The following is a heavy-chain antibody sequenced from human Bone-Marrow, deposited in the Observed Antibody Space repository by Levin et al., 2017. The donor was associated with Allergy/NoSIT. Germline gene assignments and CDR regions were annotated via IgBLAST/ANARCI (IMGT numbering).Heavy chain of an antibody. V-gene: IGHV3-23*01. CDR1: RFTFSNYA. J-gene: IGHJ6*03. Sequence: PGGSLRLSCAASRFTFSNYAVSWVRQAPGKGLEWVSTITGGGGGTYYADSVKGRFTISRDNSKSTLYLQMNSLRAEDTAVYYCAKGGGSSNYYYMDVWGKGTTVTVSS. D-gene: IGHD3-16*01. CDR2: ITGGGGGT. CDR3: AKGGGSSNYYYMDV.